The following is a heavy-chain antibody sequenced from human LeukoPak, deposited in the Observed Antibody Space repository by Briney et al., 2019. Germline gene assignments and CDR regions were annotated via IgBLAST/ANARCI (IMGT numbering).Heavy chain of an antibody. CDR2: ISGRADST. Sequence: GGSLRLSCAASGFTFSNYVMSWVRQAPGKGLEWVSTISGRADSTYYADSVKGRFTLSRDNSKNTLYLRMNSLRAEDTAVYYCAREVTTGLSSWFDPWGQGTLVTVSS. CDR3: AREVTTGLSSWFDP. CDR1: GFTFSNYV. V-gene: IGHV3-23*01. D-gene: IGHD4-17*01. J-gene: IGHJ5*02.